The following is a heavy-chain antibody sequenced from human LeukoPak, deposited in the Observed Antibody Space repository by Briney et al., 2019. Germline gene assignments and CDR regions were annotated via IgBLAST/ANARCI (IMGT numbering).Heavy chain of an antibody. V-gene: IGHV4-4*07. CDR1: GGSISSYY. D-gene: IGHD3-10*01. CDR2: IYTSGCT. Sequence: SETLSLPCTVSGGSISSYYWRGIRQPAGKGREWMGRIYTSGCTNYNPSLKRRVTMSVGTSKNKLSLKVGYVTAADTAVYYCAGITMVRGVIPYYYYSYYMDVWGKGTTVTVSS. J-gene: IGHJ6*03. CDR3: AGITMVRGVIPYYYYSYYMDV.